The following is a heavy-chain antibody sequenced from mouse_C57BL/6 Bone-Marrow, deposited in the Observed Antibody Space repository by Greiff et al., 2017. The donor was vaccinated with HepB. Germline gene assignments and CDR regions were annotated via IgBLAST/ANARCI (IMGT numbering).Heavy chain of an antibody. CDR3: ARKRLRRDWYFDV. CDR2: IYPSDSET. Sequence: QVQLKQPGAELVRPGSSVKLSCKASGYTFTSYWMDWVKQRPGQGLEWIGNIYPSDSETHYNQKFKDKATLTVDKSSSTAYMQLSSLTSEDSAVYYCARKRLRRDWYFDVWGTGTTVTVSS. CDR1: GYTFTSYW. D-gene: IGHD2-4*01. V-gene: IGHV1-61*01. J-gene: IGHJ1*03.